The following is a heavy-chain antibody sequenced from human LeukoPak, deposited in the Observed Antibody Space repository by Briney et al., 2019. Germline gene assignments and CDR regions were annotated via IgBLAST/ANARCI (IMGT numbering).Heavy chain of an antibody. D-gene: IGHD6-13*01. J-gene: IGHJ3*02. CDR2: ISGSGGST. CDR1: GFTFSSYA. CDR3: AKDLYSSSWYGVAFDI. Sequence: GGSLRLSCAASGFTFSSYAMSWVRQAPGEGLEWVSAISGSGGSTYYADSVKGRFTISRDNSKNTLYLQMNSLRAEDTAVYYCAKDLYSSSWYGVAFDIWGQGTMVTVSS. V-gene: IGHV3-23*01.